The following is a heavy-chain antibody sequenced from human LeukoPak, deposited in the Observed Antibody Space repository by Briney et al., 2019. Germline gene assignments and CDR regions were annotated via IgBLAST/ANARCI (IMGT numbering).Heavy chain of an antibody. D-gene: IGHD3-10*01. V-gene: IGHV4-30-4*01. CDR1: GGSISSGDYY. CDR3: ASQYYYGSGYFDY. CDR2: IYYSGST. J-gene: IGHJ4*02. Sequence: SETLSLTCTVSGGSISSGDYYWSWIRQPPGKGLEWIGYIYYSGSTYYNPSLKGRVTISVDTSKNQFSLKLSSVTAADTAVYYCASQYYYGSGYFDYWGQGTLVTVSS.